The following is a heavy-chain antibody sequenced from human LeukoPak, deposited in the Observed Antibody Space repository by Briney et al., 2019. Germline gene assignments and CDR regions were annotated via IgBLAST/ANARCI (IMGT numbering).Heavy chain of an antibody. CDR3: AMASSTSSGWFDP. J-gene: IGHJ5*02. D-gene: IGHD2-2*01. CDR2: ISGSAGST. V-gene: IGHV3-23*01. Sequence: QSGGSLRLSCAASGFTFSSYVMSWVRQAPGKGMEWGSTISGSAGSTYYADSVKGRFTISRDNSKNTLFLQMNSLRAEDMAVYYCAMASSTSSGWFDPWGQGSLVTVSS. CDR1: GFTFSSYV.